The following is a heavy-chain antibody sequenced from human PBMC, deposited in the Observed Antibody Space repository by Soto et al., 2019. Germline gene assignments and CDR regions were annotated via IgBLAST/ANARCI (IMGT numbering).Heavy chain of an antibody. J-gene: IGHJ6*02. D-gene: IGHD2-2*02. CDR3: ASFEGYCSSTSCYTGYYGMDV. CDR2: FDPEDGET. V-gene: IGHV1-24*01. Sequence: ASVKVSCKVSGYTLTELSMHWVRQAPGKGLEWVGGFDPEDGETIYAQKFQGRVTMTEDTSTDTAYMELSSLRSEDTAVYYCASFEGYCSSTSCYTGYYGMDVWGQGTTVTVSS. CDR1: GYTLTELS.